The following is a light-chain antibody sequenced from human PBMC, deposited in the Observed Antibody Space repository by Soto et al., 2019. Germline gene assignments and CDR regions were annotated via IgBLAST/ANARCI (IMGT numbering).Light chain of an antibody. J-gene: IGKJ1*01. CDR3: QHYKNYPRT. CDR2: GAS. Sequence: AIRMTQSPSSLSASAGDSVAIACRASQDVGRYLAWYQQKPGQAPKLLIYGASTLQSGVPSRFSGGGSGTDFTLTISCLQSEDFATYYCQHYKNYPRTFGQGTKVEIK. CDR1: QDVGRY. V-gene: IGKV1-8*01.